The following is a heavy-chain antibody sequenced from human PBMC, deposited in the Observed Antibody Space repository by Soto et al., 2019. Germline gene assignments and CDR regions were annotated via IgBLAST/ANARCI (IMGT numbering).Heavy chain of an antibody. CDR3: AREPSGGNDAFDI. D-gene: IGHD3-16*01. CDR1: GFTFSNYG. V-gene: IGHV3-33*01. CDR2: IWYDGSNI. J-gene: IGHJ3*02. Sequence: QVQLLESGGGVVQPGGSLRLYCAASGFTFSNYGMHWVRQAPGEGLEWVASIWYDGSNINYGDAVKGRFTMSRDNSKNTLYLQMSCLRAEDTAVYYCAREPSGGNDAFDIWGPGTMVTVSS.